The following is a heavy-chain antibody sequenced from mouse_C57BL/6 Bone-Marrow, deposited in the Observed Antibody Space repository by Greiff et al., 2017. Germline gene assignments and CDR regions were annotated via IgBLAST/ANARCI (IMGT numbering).Heavy chain of an antibody. Sequence: QVQLQQSGPELMKPGASVKLSCKASGYTFTGYWIEWVKQRPGHGLEWIGEILPGSGSTNYNEKFKSKATLPADPSSNTAYMQLSSLTTEDSAVYYCGRIRDDYCPLFDYWGQGTTLTVSS. CDR3: GRIRDDYCPLFDY. V-gene: IGHV1-9*01. CDR2: ILPGSGST. D-gene: IGHD2-13*01. CDR1: GYTFTGYW. J-gene: IGHJ2*01.